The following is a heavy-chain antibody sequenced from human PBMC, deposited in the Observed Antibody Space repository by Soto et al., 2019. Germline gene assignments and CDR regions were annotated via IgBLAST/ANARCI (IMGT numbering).Heavy chain of an antibody. CDR3: ARGGFD. D-gene: IGHD3-16*01. V-gene: IGHV3-53*02. J-gene: IGHJ4*02. CDR1: GFSVTASN. Sequence: EVQLVETGGDLIQPGGSLRLSCAASGFSVTASNMNWVRQAPGKGLEWVSVIFGADETYYADSVRGRFTISRDNSKNTVYLQMESLSTEDTARYYCARGGFDWGQGTLVTVSS. CDR2: IFGADET.